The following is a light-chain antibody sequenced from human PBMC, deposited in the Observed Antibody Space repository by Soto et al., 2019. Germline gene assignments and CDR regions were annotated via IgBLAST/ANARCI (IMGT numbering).Light chain of an antibody. J-gene: IGLJ1*01. CDR1: SSDVGGYNY. CDR2: EVS. V-gene: IGLV2-14*01. Sequence: QSVLTQPASVSGSPGQSITISCTGTSSDVGGYNYVSWSQQHPGKAPKLMIYEVSHRPSGASNRFSGSKSGNTASLTISGLQAEDEADYYCSSYTTTNTYVFGTGTKVTV. CDR3: SSYTTTNTYV.